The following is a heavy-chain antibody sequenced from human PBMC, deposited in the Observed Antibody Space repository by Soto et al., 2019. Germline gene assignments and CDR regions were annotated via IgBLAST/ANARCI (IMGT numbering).Heavy chain of an antibody. D-gene: IGHD2-2*01. CDR2: IYYSGST. J-gene: IGHJ4*02. V-gene: IGHV4-59*01. CDR1: GGSISSYY. Sequence: PSETLSLTCTVSGGSISSYYWSWIRQPPGKGLEWIGYIYYSGSTNYNPSLKSRVTISVDTSKNQFSLKLSSVTAADTAVYYCAREGEYCSSTSCLYYFDYWGQGTLVTVSS. CDR3: AREGEYCSSTSCLYYFDY.